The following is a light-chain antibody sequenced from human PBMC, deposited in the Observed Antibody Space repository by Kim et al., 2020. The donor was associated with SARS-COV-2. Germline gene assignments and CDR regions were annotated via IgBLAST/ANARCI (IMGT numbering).Light chain of an antibody. V-gene: IGLV2-11*01. J-gene: IGLJ3*02. CDR1: SNDVGVYNY. CDR2: DDD. CDR3: CSYAGSYTWV. Sequence: QSALTQPRSVSGSLGQSVTISCTGTSNDVGVYNYVSWYQQHPGEAPRLLIYDDDKRPSGVPDRFSGSESGNTASLTSSGLHADDETDYYCCSYAGSYTWVFGGGTKVTVL.